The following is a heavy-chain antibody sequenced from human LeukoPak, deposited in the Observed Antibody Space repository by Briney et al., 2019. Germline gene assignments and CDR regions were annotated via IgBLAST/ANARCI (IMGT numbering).Heavy chain of an antibody. Sequence: GGSLRLSCAAPGVTSSSYVTHWVRQTPHKGRGWVAFIRYVGSNKYYADSVKGRFTISRDNSKNTLYLQMNSLRAEDTAVYYCAKDRLIAVAGMDYWGQGTLVTVSS. CDR1: GVTSSSYV. CDR2: IRYVGSNK. CDR3: AKDRLIAVAGMDY. J-gene: IGHJ4*02. V-gene: IGHV3-30*02. D-gene: IGHD6-19*01.